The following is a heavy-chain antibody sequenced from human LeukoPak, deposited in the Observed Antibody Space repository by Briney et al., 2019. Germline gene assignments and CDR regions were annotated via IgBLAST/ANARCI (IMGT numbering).Heavy chain of an antibody. CDR3: ARGEGSGGYGIDFDY. J-gene: IGHJ4*02. V-gene: IGHV1-46*01. Sequence: GASVNVSCKASGYTFTGYYMHWVRQAPGQGLEWMGIINPSGGSTSYAQKFQGRVTMTRDTSTSTVYMELSSLRSEDTAVYYCARGEGSGGYGIDFDYWGQGTLVTVSS. CDR1: GYTFTGYY. D-gene: IGHD5-12*01. CDR2: INPSGGST.